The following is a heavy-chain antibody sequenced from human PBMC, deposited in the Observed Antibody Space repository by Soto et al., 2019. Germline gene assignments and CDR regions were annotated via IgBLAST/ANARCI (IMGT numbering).Heavy chain of an antibody. J-gene: IGHJ5*02. Sequence: QVQLVQSGAEVKKPGSSVKVSCKASGGTFSSYAISWVRQAPGQGLEWMGGIIPIFGTANYAQKFQGRVTITADESTSTDYMELSSLRSEDTAVYYCARAPVVVTVPPGWFDPWGQGTLVTVSS. D-gene: IGHD2-21*02. V-gene: IGHV1-69*12. CDR2: IIPIFGTA. CDR3: ARAPVVVTVPPGWFDP. CDR1: GGTFSSYA.